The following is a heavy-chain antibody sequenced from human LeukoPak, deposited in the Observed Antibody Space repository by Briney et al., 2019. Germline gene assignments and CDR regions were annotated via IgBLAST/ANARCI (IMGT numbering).Heavy chain of an antibody. CDR3: ARDSIGAMVFDH. D-gene: IGHD5-18*01. J-gene: IGHJ4*02. CDR2: ISYDGSNK. CDR1: GFTFSRYA. Sequence: GGSLRHSCAASGFTFSRYAMQWVRQAPGKGRGLGAVISYDGSNKYYAHYVTGRLTIYKDNSKNTLYLQKNSLRAEDTAVYYCARDSIGAMVFDHWGQGTLVTVSS. V-gene: IGHV3-30-3*01.